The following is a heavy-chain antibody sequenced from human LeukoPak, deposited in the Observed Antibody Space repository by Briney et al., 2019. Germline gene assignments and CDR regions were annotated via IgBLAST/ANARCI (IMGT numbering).Heavy chain of an antibody. CDR2: ISGSGDTT. J-gene: IGHJ4*02. CDR3: AKDPRYTSSWYWDA. Sequence: QLWGSLRLSCAASGFTFSNAWMSWVRQAPGKGLEWVSGISGSGDTTYYVDSVKGRFTISRDQSKNTLYLQMNSLRVEDTAIYYCAKDPRYTSSWYWDAWGQGALVTVSS. V-gene: IGHV3-23*01. CDR1: GFTFSNAW. D-gene: IGHD6-13*01.